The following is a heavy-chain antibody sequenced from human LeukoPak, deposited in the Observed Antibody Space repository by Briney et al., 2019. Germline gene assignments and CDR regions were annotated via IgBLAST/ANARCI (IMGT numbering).Heavy chain of an antibody. CDR2: IRSKANSYAT. CDR1: GFTVSSNS. Sequence: RGSLRLFCTVSGFTVSSNSWSWVRQASGKVLEWVGRIRSKANSYATAYAASVEGRFTISRDDSKNTAYLQMNSLKTEDTAVYYCTCPTVTTDYYYMDVWGKGTTVTVSS. D-gene: IGHD4-11*01. CDR3: TCPTVTTDYYYMDV. V-gene: IGHV3-73*01. J-gene: IGHJ6*03.